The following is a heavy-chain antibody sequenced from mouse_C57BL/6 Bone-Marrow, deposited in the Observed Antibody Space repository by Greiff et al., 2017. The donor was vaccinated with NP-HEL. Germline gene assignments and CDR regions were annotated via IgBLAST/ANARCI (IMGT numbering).Heavy chain of an antibody. CDR2: ISYDGSN. J-gene: IGHJ1*03. CDR1: GYSITSGYY. D-gene: IGHD1-1*01. V-gene: IGHV3-6*01. CDR3: ARGATVVVNWYFDV. Sequence: EVQLKESGPGLVKPSQSLSLTCSVTGYSITSGYYWNWIRQFPGNKLEWMGYISYDGSNKYNPSLKNRISITRDTSKNQFFLKLNSVTTEDTATYYCARGATVVVNWYFDVWGTGTTVTVSS.